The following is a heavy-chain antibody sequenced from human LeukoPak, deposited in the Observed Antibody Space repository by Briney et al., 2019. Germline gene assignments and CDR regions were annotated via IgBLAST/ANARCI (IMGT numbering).Heavy chain of an antibody. Sequence: GESLQISFKGSGCTFTSSGIAWVRQMPGKGLEGMGIIYPGDSDSRYSPSFQGQVTFSADKSISPAYLQWSSLPASDTAIYYCARRGGHYGNFDYRGQGTMVTVS. J-gene: IGHJ4*02. CDR2: IYPGDSDS. D-gene: IGHD4-17*01. CDR3: ARRGGHYGNFDY. V-gene: IGHV5-51*01. CDR1: GCTFTSSG.